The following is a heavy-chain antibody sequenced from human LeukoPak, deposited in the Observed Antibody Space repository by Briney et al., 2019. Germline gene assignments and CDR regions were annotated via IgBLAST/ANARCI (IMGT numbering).Heavy chain of an antibody. CDR1: GGTFSSYA. CDR2: IIPIVGTT. CDR3: WGGGWKKPFDY. Sequence: SVKVSCKASGGTFSSYAFSWVRQAPGQGLEWMGGIIPIVGTTNYAQMFQGRVTITADESTSTAYMELSSLRSEDTAVYYCWGGGWKKPFDYWGQGTLVTVSS. J-gene: IGHJ4*02. D-gene: IGHD2-21*01. V-gene: IGHV1-69*13.